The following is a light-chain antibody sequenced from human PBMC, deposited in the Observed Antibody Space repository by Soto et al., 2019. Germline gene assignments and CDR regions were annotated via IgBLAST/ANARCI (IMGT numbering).Light chain of an antibody. V-gene: IGLV7-46*01. CDR2: DTS. CDR1: TGDVTSGHY. J-gene: IGLJ3*02. Sequence: QAVVTQEPSLTVSPGGTVTLTCGSSTGDVTSGHYPYWFQQKPGQAPRTLIYDTSNKHSWTPARFSGSLLGGKAALTLSGXXXXXXXIYYCLLAYSSSRPVFGGGTKL. CDR3: LLAYSSSRPV.